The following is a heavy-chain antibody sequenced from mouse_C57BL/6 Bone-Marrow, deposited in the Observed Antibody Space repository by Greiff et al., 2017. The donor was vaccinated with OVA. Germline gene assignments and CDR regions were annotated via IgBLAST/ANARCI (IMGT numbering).Heavy chain of an antibody. CDR1: GFSLTSYA. CDR3: ARERDYYGSSSWFAY. Sequence: VKLVESGPGLVAPSQSLSITCTVSGFSLTSYAISWVRQPPGKGLEWLGVIWTGGGTNYNSALKSRLSISKDNSKSQVFLKMNSLQTDDTARYYCARERDYYGSSSWFAYWGQGTLVTVSA. V-gene: IGHV2-9-1*01. CDR2: IWTGGGT. D-gene: IGHD1-1*01. J-gene: IGHJ3*01.